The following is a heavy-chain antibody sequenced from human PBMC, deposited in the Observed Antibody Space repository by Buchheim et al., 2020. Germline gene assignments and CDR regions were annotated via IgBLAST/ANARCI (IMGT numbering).Heavy chain of an antibody. CDR1: GFTFSGSA. J-gene: IGHJ6*03. Sequence: EVQLVESGGGLVQPGGSLKLSCAASGFTFSGSAMHWVRQASGKGLEWVGRIRSKANSYATAYAASVKGRFPISRDDSKNTEYLQMNSLKTEDTAVYYCTRWEGYNWSYPYYYYYMDVWGKGTT. V-gene: IGHV3-73*02. CDR2: IRSKANSYAT. CDR3: TRWEGYNWSYPYYYYYMDV. D-gene: IGHD1-7*01.